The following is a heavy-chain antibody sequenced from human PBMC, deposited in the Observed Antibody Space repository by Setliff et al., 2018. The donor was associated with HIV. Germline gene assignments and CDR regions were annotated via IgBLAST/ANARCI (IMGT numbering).Heavy chain of an antibody. CDR3: AKAWIQLWATEDY. D-gene: IGHD5-18*01. Sequence: LRLSCAASGFTFSSYAMHWVRQAPGKGLEWVAVISYDGSNKYYADSVKGRFTISRDNSKNTLYLQMNSLRAEDTAVYYCAKAWIQLWATEDYWGQGTLVTVSS. CDR1: GFTFSSYA. J-gene: IGHJ4*02. CDR2: ISYDGSNK. V-gene: IGHV3-30*04.